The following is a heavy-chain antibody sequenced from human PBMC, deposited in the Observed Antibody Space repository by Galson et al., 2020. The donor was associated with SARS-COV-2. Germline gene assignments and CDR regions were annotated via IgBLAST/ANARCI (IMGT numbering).Heavy chain of an antibody. J-gene: IGHJ4*02. V-gene: IGHV5-51*01. CDR1: GYSLTSYW. D-gene: IGHD3-10*01. Sequence: KNGESLKISCKGSGYSLTSYWIGWVRQMPGRGLEWMGVIYPGDSKTRYRQSFQGQVTISDDKSVNTAYLQWSSLKASATAIYYCAKHTSGSGDYWGQGSLVTVSS. CDR3: AKHTSGSGDY. CDR2: IYPGDSKT.